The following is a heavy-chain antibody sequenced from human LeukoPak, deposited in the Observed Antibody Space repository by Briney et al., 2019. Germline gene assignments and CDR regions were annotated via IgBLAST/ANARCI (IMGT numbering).Heavy chain of an antibody. CDR2: IWYDGSNK. Sequence: GGSLRLSCAASGFTFSSYGMHWVRQAPGKGLEWVAVIWYDGSNKYYADSVKGRFTISRDNSKNTLYLQMNSLKTEDTAVYYCTRDLRNWNYEDYFDYWGQGTLVTVSS. J-gene: IGHJ4*02. CDR3: TRDLRNWNYEDYFDY. CDR1: GFTFSSYG. V-gene: IGHV3-33*01. D-gene: IGHD1-7*01.